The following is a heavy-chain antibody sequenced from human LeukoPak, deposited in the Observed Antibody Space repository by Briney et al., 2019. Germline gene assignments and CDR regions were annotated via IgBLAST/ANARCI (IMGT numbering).Heavy chain of an antibody. J-gene: IGHJ3*02. CDR2: ISPSGDIL. V-gene: IGHV3-23*01. CDR1: GFSFSSHG. Sequence: GGSLRLSCAASGFSFSSHGMNWVRQAPGKGLEWVSGISPSGDILYYADSVKGQFTISRDNSQNTVSLQMNSLRAEDTAVYYCAKNIVGALRGGAFDIWGQGTMVTVSS. CDR3: AKNIVGALRGGAFDI. D-gene: IGHD1-26*01.